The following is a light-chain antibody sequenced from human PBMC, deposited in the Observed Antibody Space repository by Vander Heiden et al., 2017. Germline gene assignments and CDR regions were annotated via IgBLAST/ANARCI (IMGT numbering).Light chain of an antibody. CDR2: WAS. CDR3: QQYNGFPFT. CDR1: QSVLYSSNNKNY. J-gene: IGKJ4*01. V-gene: IGKV4-1*01. Sequence: DLVITQAPHPPARSLGERATINCKSSQSVLYSSNNKNYLAWYQQKPGQPPKLLIYWASSRQSGVPDRFSGSGSGTDFTLTISSLQPEDVATYYCQQYNGFPFTFGGGTKVEIK.